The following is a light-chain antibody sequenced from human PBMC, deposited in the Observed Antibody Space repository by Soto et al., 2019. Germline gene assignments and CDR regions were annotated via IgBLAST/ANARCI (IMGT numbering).Light chain of an antibody. V-gene: IGKV3-15*01. CDR3: QQYNNWPQT. Sequence: EIVMTQSPATLSVSQGGRATVSCRASQSVSSNLAWYQQKPGQAPRLLIYGASTRATGIPVRFSGSASGTEFTLTISSLQSEDFAVYYCQQYNNWPQTFGQGTKWIS. CDR1: QSVSSN. J-gene: IGKJ1*01. CDR2: GAS.